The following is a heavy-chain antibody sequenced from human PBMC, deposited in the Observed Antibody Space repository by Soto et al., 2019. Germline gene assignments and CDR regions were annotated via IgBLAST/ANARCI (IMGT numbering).Heavy chain of an antibody. J-gene: IGHJ5*02. V-gene: IGHV4-30-4*01. D-gene: IGHD3-3*01. CDR3: ARGYYDFCNGYATSDCYAP. Sequence: SETLSLTCTVSGGSISSGDYYWSWIRQPPGKGLEWIGYIYYSGSTYYNPSLKSRVTISVDTSKNQFSLKLSSVTAADTAVYYCARGYYDFCNGYATSDCYAPSGQGTLVTV. CDR1: GGSISSGDYY. CDR2: IYYSGST.